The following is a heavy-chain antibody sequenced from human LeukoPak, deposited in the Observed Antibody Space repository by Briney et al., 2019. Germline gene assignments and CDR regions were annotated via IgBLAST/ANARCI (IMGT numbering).Heavy chain of an antibody. V-gene: IGHV4-59*01. CDR2: IYYSGST. CDR1: GGSISSYY. D-gene: IGHD3-3*01. J-gene: IGHJ5*02. CDR3: ARARFRNGYYTSYNWFDP. Sequence: SETLSLTCTVSGGSISSYYWSWIRQPPGKGLEWIGYIYYSGSTNYNPSLKSRVTISVDTSKNQFSLKLSSVTAADTAVYYCARARFRNGYYTSYNWFDPWGQGTLVTVSS.